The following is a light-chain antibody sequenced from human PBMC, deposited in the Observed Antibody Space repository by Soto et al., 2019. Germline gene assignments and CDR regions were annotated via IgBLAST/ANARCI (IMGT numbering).Light chain of an antibody. CDR2: EVS. V-gene: IGLV2-14*01. Sequence: QSALTQPASVSGSPGQSITISCTGTSSDVGGYNYVSWYQQHPGKAPKLMIYEVSNRPSGVSNRFSGSKSDYTASLTISGLQAEDEADYFCSSYTSSSSVVFGGGTKLTVL. CDR3: SSYTSSSSVV. CDR1: SSDVGGYNY. J-gene: IGLJ2*01.